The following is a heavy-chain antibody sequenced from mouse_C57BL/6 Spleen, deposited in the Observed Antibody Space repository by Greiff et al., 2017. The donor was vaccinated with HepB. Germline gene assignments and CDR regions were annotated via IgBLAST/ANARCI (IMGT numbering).Heavy chain of an antibody. J-gene: IGHJ3*01. CDR2: IHPNSGST. CDR1: GYTFTSYW. V-gene: IGHV1-64*01. D-gene: IGHD1-1*01. Sequence: QVQLQQPGAELVKPGASVKLSCKATGYTFTSYWMHWVKQRPGQGLEWIGMIHPNSGSTNYNEKFKSKAILTVDKSSSTAYMQLSSLTSEDSAVYYCARGFITTVVESNWGQGTLVTVSA. CDR3: ARGFITTVVESN.